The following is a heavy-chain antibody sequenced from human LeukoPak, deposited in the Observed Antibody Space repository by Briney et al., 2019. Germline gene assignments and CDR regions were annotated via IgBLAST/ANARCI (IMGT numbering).Heavy chain of an antibody. J-gene: IGHJ4*02. Sequence: GGSLRLSCAASGFTFSSYAMHWVRQAPGKGLEYVSAISSNGGSTYYANSVKGRFTISRDNSKNTLYLQMGSLRAEDMAVYYCARSFDILTGYYLGYWGQGTLVTVSS. D-gene: IGHD3-9*01. CDR1: GFTFSSYA. CDR2: ISSNGGST. CDR3: ARSFDILTGYYLGY. V-gene: IGHV3-64*01.